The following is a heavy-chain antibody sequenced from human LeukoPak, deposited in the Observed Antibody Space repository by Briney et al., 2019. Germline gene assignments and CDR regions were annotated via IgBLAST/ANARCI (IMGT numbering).Heavy chain of an antibody. J-gene: IGHJ6*03. CDR2: ISAYNGNR. CDR3: ARSPREDSYYDFWSGSKGYYYYMDV. V-gene: IGHV1-18*01. Sequence: ASVKVSCKASGYTFTSYGISWVRQARGQGLEWMGWISAYNGNRNYAQKLQGRVTMTTDTSTSTAYMELRSLRSDDTAVYYCARSPREDSYYDFWSGSKGYYYYMDVWGKGTTVTVSS. CDR1: GYTFTSYG. D-gene: IGHD3-3*01.